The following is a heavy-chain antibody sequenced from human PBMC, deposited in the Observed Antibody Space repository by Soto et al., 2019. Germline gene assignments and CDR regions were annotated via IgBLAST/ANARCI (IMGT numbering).Heavy chain of an antibody. V-gene: IGHV4-31*03. CDR1: GGSISSGGYY. J-gene: IGHJ6*02. CDR2: IYYSGST. CDR3: ARELDYDFWSGYYSMDV. D-gene: IGHD3-3*01. Sequence: SETLSLTCTVSGGSISSGGYYWSWIRQHPGKGLEWIGYIYYSGSTYYNPSLKSRVTISVDTSKNQFSLKLSSVTAADTAVYFCARELDYDFWSGYYSMDVWGQGTTVTVSS.